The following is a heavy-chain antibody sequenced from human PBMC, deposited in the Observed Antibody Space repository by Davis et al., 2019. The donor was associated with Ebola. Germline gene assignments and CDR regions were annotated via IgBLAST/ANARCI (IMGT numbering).Heavy chain of an antibody. D-gene: IGHD4-17*01. CDR2: INPNSGDT. J-gene: IGHJ5*02. Sequence: ASVKVSCKASGYTFTGYYMHWVRQAPGQGLEWMGWINPNSGDTNYAQKFQGRVTMTRDTSISTAYMELSRLRSDDTAVYYCARSNDYGDYDWFDPWGQGTLVTVSS. V-gene: IGHV1-2*02. CDR1: GYTFTGYY. CDR3: ARSNDYGDYDWFDP.